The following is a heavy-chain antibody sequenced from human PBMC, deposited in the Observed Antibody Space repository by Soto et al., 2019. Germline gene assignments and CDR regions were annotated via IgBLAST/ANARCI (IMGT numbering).Heavy chain of an antibody. D-gene: IGHD6-13*01. CDR3: ARVRESGHSTNWFDP. V-gene: IGHV3-21*01. J-gene: IGHJ5*02. CDR2: ISSSSSYI. Sequence: PGGSLRLSCAASGFTFSSYSMNWVRQAPGKGLEWVSSISSSSSYIYYADSVKGRFTISRDNAKNSLYLQMNSLRAEDTAVYYCARVRESGHSTNWFDPWGQGTLVTVSS. CDR1: GFTFSSYS.